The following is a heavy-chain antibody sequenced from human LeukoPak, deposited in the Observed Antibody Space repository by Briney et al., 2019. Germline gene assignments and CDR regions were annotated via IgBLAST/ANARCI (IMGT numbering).Heavy chain of an antibody. CDR3: ARELSQIVWGGLDY. Sequence: GGSLRLSCAASGFTFSSSTMSWVRQAPGKGLEWVSSISGSGDSTWYADSVKGRFTISRDNSKNTLSLQMNSLRVEDTAVYYCARELSQIVWGGLDYGGQGTLVSVSS. CDR1: GFTFSSST. V-gene: IGHV3-23*01. CDR2: ISGSGDST. J-gene: IGHJ4*02. D-gene: IGHD2-21*01.